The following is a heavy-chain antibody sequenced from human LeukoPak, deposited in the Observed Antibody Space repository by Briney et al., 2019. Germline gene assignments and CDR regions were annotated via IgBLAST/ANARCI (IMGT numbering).Heavy chain of an antibody. Sequence: GGSLRLSCAASGFTFSSYAMHWVRQAPCKGLEWVAVISYDGSNKYYADSVKGRFTISRDNSKNTLYLQMNSLRAEDTAVYYCARDSEWLRFVYYFDYWGQGTLVTVSS. CDR3: ARDSEWLRFVYYFDY. CDR2: ISYDGSNK. J-gene: IGHJ4*02. V-gene: IGHV3-30-3*01. CDR1: GFTFSSYA. D-gene: IGHD5-12*01.